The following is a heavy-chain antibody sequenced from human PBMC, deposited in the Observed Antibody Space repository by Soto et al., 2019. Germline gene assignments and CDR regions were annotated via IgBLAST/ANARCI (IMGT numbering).Heavy chain of an antibody. CDR3: AKEVHCGGGSCSWSEGFDY. D-gene: IGHD2-15*01. Sequence: QVQLVESGGGVVQPGRSLRLSCAASGFIFSSYGMHWFRQAPGKGLEWVAVISYEGSHTYYADSVKGRVTITRDNSNNAMYLQMNSLRPEDTAVDYCAKEVHCGGGSCSWSEGFDYWGQGTLLTVSS. CDR1: GFIFSSYG. CDR2: ISYEGSHT. V-gene: IGHV3-30*18. J-gene: IGHJ4*02.